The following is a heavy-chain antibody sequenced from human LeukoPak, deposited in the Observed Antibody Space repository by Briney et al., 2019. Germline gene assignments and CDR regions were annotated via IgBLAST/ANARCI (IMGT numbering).Heavy chain of an antibody. CDR3: LIAATARGGFDY. CDR1: GFTFSSYW. J-gene: IGHJ4*02. V-gene: IGHV3-7*01. CDR2: INQAGSET. Sequence: GGSLRLSCAASGFTFSSYWMSWVRQAPGKGLEWVANINQAGSETYYVDSVMGRSTISRDNAKNSLYLQMSSLRVGDTAVYFCLIAATARGGFDYWGQGTLVTVSS. D-gene: IGHD2-21*02.